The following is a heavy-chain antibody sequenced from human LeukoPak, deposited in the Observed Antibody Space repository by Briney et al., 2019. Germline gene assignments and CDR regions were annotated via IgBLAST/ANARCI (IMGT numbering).Heavy chain of an antibody. CDR2: ISSSSSYI. D-gene: IGHD3-16*02. Sequence: GGSLILSCAASGFTFSSYSMNWVRQAPGKGLEWVSSISSSSSYIYYADSVKGRFTISRVDAKNSLYLQMNSLRAEDTAVYYCASLSASFAFDIWGQGTMVTVSS. CDR3: ASLSASFAFDI. J-gene: IGHJ3*02. CDR1: GFTFSSYS. V-gene: IGHV3-21*01.